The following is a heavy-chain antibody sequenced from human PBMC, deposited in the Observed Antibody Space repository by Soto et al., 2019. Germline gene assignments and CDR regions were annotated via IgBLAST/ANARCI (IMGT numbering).Heavy chain of an antibody. D-gene: IGHD6-6*01. CDR2: ISGSGGST. CDR1: GFTFSSFA. V-gene: IGHV3-23*01. Sequence: EVQLLESGGGLVQSGGSLRLSCAASGFTFSSFAMTWVRQAPGKGLEWVSTISGSGGSTYYADSVKGRFPISRDNSKNTLYLQMNSLRAEDTAVYYCAKGRSGSSKDLDYWGQGTLVTVSS. CDR3: AKGRSGSSKDLDY. J-gene: IGHJ4*02.